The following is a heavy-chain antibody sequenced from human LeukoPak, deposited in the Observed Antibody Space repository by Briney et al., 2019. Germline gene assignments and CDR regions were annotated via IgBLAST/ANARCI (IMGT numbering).Heavy chain of an antibody. V-gene: IGHV3-30*18. CDR1: GFTFSSYG. CDR2: ISYDGSNK. Sequence: GRSLRLSCAASGFTFSSYGMHWARQAPGKGLEWLAVISYDGSNKYYADSVKGRFTISRDNSKNTLYLQMNSLRAEDTAVYYCAKDHGGIAIWGQGTMVTVSS. D-gene: IGHD6-13*01. CDR3: AKDHGGIAI. J-gene: IGHJ3*02.